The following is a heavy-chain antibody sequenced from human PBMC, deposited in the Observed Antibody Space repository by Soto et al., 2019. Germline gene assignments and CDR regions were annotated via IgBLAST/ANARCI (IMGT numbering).Heavy chain of an antibody. D-gene: IGHD1-26*01. J-gene: IGHJ6*02. CDR1: GGSISSYY. CDR2: IYYSGST. Sequence: SETLSLTCTVSGGSISSYYLSWIRQPPGKGLEWIGYIYYSGSTNYNPSLKSRVTISVDTSKNQFSLKLSSVTAADTAVYYCARDVGTSGRNYYGMDVWGQGTTVTVYS. CDR3: ARDVGTSGRNYYGMDV. V-gene: IGHV4-59*01.